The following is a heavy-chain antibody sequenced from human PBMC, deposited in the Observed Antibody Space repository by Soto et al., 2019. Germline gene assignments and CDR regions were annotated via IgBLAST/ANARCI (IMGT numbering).Heavy chain of an antibody. Sequence: EVHLVESGGGLVQPGRSLRLSCAASGFTFDDYAMHWVRQVPGKGLEWVPSISWNSGNIVYADSVKGRFTISRDSANNSLYLQMNSLKTEDTALYYCAKGAVTSIFAYFDYWGQGTLVTVSS. CDR3: AKGAVTSIFAYFDY. CDR1: GFTFDDYA. D-gene: IGHD3-3*01. CDR2: ISWNSGNI. J-gene: IGHJ4*02. V-gene: IGHV3-9*01.